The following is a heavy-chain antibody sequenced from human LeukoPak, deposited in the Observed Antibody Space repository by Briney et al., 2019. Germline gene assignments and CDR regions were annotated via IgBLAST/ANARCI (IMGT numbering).Heavy chain of an antibody. CDR1: GYTFSSYA. CDR3: ARGVPRYYSDSSGYYYFDS. Sequence: ASVKVSCKASGYTFSSYAIIWVRQAPGHGLEWMGWISGYNGNTEYAQKVQGRVTMTTDTSTSTAYMELRSLRSDDTAVYYCARGVPRYYSDSSGYYYFDSWGQGTLVSVSS. J-gene: IGHJ4*02. V-gene: IGHV1-18*01. D-gene: IGHD3-22*01. CDR2: ISGYNGNT.